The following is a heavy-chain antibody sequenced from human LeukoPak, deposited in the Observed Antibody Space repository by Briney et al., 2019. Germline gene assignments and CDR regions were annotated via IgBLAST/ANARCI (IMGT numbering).Heavy chain of an antibody. J-gene: IGHJ4*02. Sequence: GGSLRLSCAASGFTFSSYAMSWVRQAPGKGLEWVSAISGSGGSTYYADSVKGRFTISRDNSKNTLHLQMNSLRAEDTAVYYSARELLRTYFDYWGQGTLVTVSS. CDR3: ARELLRTYFDY. V-gene: IGHV3-23*01. CDR1: GFTFSSYA. D-gene: IGHD3-22*01. CDR2: ISGSGGST.